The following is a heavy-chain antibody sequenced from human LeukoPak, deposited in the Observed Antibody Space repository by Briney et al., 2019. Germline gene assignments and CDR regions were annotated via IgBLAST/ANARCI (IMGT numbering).Heavy chain of an antibody. Sequence: GGSLRLSCAASGFIFRSYGLHWVRQAPGKGLEWVAFTRHAGSNKSYADSVKGRFTISRANSKNTLYLQMNSLRAEDTAVYYCAKHSGSYYTPFDYWGQGTLVTVSS. CDR2: TRHAGSNK. V-gene: IGHV3-30*02. D-gene: IGHD3-10*01. CDR3: AKHSGSYYTPFDY. CDR1: GFIFRSYG. J-gene: IGHJ4*02.